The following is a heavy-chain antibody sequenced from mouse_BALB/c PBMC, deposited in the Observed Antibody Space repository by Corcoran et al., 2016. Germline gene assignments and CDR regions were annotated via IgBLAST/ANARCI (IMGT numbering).Heavy chain of an antibody. Sequence: EVQLQQSGPELVKPGASVKMSCKASGYTFTSYVMHWVKQRPGQGLEWIGYINPYNDGTKYNEKFKGKDTLTSDKSSSTAYMELSSLTSEDSAVYYCARTHRSGYFDYWGQGTTLTVSS. D-gene: IGHD3-1*01. CDR1: GYTFTSYV. CDR2: INPYNDGT. CDR3: ARTHRSGYFDY. V-gene: IGHV1S136*01. J-gene: IGHJ2*01.